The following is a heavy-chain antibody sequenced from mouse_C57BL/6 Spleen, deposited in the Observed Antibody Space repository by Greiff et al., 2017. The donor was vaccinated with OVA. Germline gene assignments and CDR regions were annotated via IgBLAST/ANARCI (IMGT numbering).Heavy chain of an antibody. J-gene: IGHJ2*01. Sequence: VKLQQPGAELVRPGSSVKLSCKASGYTFTSYWMHWVKQRPIQGLEWIGNIDPSDSETHYNQKFKDKATLTVDKSSSTAYMQLSSLTSEDSAVYYCARLGYYGDYWGQGTTLTVSS. CDR1: GYTFTSYW. CDR3: ARLGYYGDY. D-gene: IGHD1-1*01. V-gene: IGHV1-52*01. CDR2: IDPSDSET.